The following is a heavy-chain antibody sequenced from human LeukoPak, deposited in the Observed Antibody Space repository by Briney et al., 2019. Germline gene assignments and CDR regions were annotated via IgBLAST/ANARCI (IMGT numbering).Heavy chain of an antibody. CDR3: AKAVRYYYDSSGYPYHFDY. D-gene: IGHD3-22*01. CDR2: IIPIFGTA. V-gene: IGHV1-69*05. J-gene: IGHJ4*02. CDR1: GGTFSSYA. Sequence: SVKVSCKASGGTFSSYAISWVRQAPGLGLEWMGGIIPIFGTANYAQKFQGRVTITTDESTSTAYMELSSLRSEDTAVYYCAKAVRYYYDSSGYPYHFDYRGQGTLVTVSS.